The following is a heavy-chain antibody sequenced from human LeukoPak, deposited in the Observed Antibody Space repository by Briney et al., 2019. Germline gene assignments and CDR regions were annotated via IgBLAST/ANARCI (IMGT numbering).Heavy chain of an antibody. CDR1: GFTFSRYS. CDR3: AREIVRDGYLPMDY. J-gene: IGHJ4*02. Sequence: GGSLRLSCAASGFTFSRYSMNWVRQAPGKGLEWVSSISGSGGSPYYADSVKGRFTISRDNSKNTLYLQMNSLRAEDTAVYYCAREIVRDGYLPMDYWGQGTLVTVSS. V-gene: IGHV3-23*01. D-gene: IGHD5-24*01. CDR2: ISGSGGSP.